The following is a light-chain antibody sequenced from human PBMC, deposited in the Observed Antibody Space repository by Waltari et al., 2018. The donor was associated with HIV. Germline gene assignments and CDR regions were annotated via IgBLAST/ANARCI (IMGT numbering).Light chain of an antibody. CDR2: LAS. Sequence: DIRMTQSPSTLSASIGARVTITCRASQNIGNFLAWYQQKSGKAPKLLISLASSLERGVPSRFSGSGSGSDFTLTISGLQYEDFATYYCQQFETYYIFGQGTRLE. V-gene: IGKV1-5*03. CDR1: QNIGNF. J-gene: IGKJ2*01. CDR3: QQFETYYI.